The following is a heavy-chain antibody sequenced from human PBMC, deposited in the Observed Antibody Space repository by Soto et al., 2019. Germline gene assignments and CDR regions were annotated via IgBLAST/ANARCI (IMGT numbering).Heavy chain of an antibody. Sequence: VASVKVSCKASGYTFTSYDINWVRQATGQGLEWMGWMNPNSGNTGYAQKFQGRVTMTRNTSISTAYMELSSLRSEDTAVYYCARLPNIIWSGYYKKEIPTKLQDYWGQGTLVTVSS. CDR3: ARLPNIIWSGYYKKEIPTKLQDY. V-gene: IGHV1-8*01. CDR2: MNPNSGNT. D-gene: IGHD3-3*01. J-gene: IGHJ4*02. CDR1: GYTFTSYD.